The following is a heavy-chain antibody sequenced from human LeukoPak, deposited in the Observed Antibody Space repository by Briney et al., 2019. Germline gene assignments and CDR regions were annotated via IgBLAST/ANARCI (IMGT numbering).Heavy chain of an antibody. J-gene: IGHJ4*02. CDR2: ISYDGSNK. CDR1: GVTLSSYC. Sequence: GGSLRLSCAASGVTLSSYCMRWVRQAPGKGLEWVAVISYDGSNKYYAASVKGRFTISRDNSKNALYLQMNSLRADDTAVYYCAKEYSSSWSSFDYWGQGTLVTVSS. CDR3: AKEYSSSWSSFDY. D-gene: IGHD6-13*01. V-gene: IGHV3-30*18.